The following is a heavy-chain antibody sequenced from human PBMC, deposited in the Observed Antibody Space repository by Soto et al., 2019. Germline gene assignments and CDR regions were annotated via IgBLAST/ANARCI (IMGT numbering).Heavy chain of an antibody. Sequence: QVQLQESGPELVKPSETLSLTCTVSGDSISSGDYYWSWIRQPPGKGLEWIGSIYYIRNTYYNPSLKDRLVISADTSKNQFSLKLSSVCAADTAVYYCARADYCDSRSNHWGQGTLVTVSS. V-gene: IGHV4-30-4*01. J-gene: IGHJ5*02. CDR1: GDSISSGDYY. CDR3: ARADYCDSRSNH. CDR2: IYYIRNT. D-gene: IGHD3-22*01.